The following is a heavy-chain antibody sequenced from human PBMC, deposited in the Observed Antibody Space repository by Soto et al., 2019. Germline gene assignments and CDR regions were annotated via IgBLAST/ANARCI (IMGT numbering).Heavy chain of an antibody. CDR3: TRSGTYPVSIDF. D-gene: IGHD3-10*01. V-gene: IGHV4-59*01. CDR1: GGSIRSYY. Sequence: QVQLQESSPGLAKPSETVSLTCTVSGGSIRSYYWSWIRQPPGQGLEWIGHIHYSGTTYYNPSLESRVTISVDTSKNQFFLSVTSVSAADTAVYYCTRSGTYPVSIDFWGQGTLVTVSS. J-gene: IGHJ4*02. CDR2: IHYSGTT.